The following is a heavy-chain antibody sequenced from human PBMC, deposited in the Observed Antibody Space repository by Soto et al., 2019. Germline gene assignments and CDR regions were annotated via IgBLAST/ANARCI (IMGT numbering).Heavy chain of an antibody. CDR3: AGDLGGFPDY. Sequence: ASVKVSCKASGYSFTSYGISWVRQAPGQGLEWMGWISAYNGNRKYAQKFQGRVTMTTDTSTSTAYMELRSLRSDDTAVYYCAGDLGGFPDYGGKGPLVTVPS. CDR2: ISAYNGNR. V-gene: IGHV1-18*01. J-gene: IGHJ4*02. CDR1: GYSFTSYG. D-gene: IGHD2-15*01.